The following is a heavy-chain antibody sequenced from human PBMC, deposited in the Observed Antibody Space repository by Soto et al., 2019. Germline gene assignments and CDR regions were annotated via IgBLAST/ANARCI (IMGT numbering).Heavy chain of an antibody. CDR1: CGSVSTYF. Sequence: PETLSLTCSVDCGSVSTYFWTFVRQPPGKGLYSIGEINQSGSSSYNPSLESRVSISVDTSKKQFSLKLSSVTAADTAVYYCARERRVVGGYSSSWYDYFDSWGQGTLVTVSS. D-gene: IGHD6-13*01. CDR2: INQSGSS. CDR3: ARERRVVGGYSSSWYDYFDS. V-gene: IGHV4-34*01. J-gene: IGHJ4*02.